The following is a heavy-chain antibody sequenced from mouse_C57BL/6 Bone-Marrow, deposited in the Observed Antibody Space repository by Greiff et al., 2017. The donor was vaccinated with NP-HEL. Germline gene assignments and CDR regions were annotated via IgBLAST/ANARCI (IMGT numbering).Heavy chain of an antibody. CDR1: GFSLTSYG. J-gene: IGHJ4*01. CDR3: AKKREIKGIMDY. Sequence: QVQLKESGPGLVQPSQSLSITCTVSGFSLTSYGVHWVRQSPGKGLEWLGVIWRGGSTDYNAAFMSRPSITKDNSKSQVFFKMNSLQADDTAIYYCAKKREIKGIMDYWGQGTSVTVSS. D-gene: IGHD2-4*01. V-gene: IGHV2-5*01. CDR2: IWRGGST.